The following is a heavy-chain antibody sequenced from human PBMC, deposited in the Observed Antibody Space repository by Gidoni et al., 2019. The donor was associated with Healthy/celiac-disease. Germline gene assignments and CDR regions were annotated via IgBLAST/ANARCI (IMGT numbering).Heavy chain of an antibody. D-gene: IGHD3-22*01. Sequence: QVQLVQSGAEVKKPGSSVKVSCQASGGTFSSYTISWVRQAPGQGLEWMGRIIPILGIANYAQKFQGRVTITADKSTSTAYRELSSLRSEDTAVYYCARGRYYYDSSGYVDYWGQGTLVTVSS. CDR3: ARGRYYYDSSGYVDY. CDR2: IIPILGIA. J-gene: IGHJ4*02. V-gene: IGHV1-69*02. CDR1: GGTFSSYT.